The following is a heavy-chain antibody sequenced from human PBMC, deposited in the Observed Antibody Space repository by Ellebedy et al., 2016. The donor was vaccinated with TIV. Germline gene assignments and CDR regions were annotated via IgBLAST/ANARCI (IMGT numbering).Heavy chain of an antibody. D-gene: IGHD3-22*01. V-gene: IGHV4-39*01. Sequence: SETLSLTCTVSGGSISSSSYYWGWIRQPPGEGLEWIGSIYYSGSTYYNPSLKSRVTISVDTSKNQFSLKLSSVTAADTAVYYCASDSSGYFSHFDYWGQGTLVTVSS. CDR1: GGSISSSSYY. CDR2: IYYSGST. CDR3: ASDSSGYFSHFDY. J-gene: IGHJ4*02.